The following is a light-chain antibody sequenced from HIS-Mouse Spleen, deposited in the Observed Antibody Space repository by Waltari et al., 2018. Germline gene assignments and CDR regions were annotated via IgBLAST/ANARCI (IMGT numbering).Light chain of an antibody. CDR1: QSVLYSSNNKNY. CDR2: WAS. J-gene: IGKJ1*01. V-gene: IGKV4-1*01. Sequence: DIVMTQSPDSLAVSLGERATINCKPSQSVLYSSNNKNYLAWYQQKPGQPPKLLIYWASTRESGVPDRFSGSGSGTDFTLTISSLQAGDVAVYYCQQYYSTPPWTFGQGTKVEIK. CDR3: QQYYSTPPWT.